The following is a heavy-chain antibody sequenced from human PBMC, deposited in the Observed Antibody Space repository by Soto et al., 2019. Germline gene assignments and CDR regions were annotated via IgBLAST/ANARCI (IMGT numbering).Heavy chain of an antibody. D-gene: IGHD6-19*01. Sequence: QVQLVQSGAEVKKPGASVKVSCKASGYTLSNYAITWVRQAPGQGLEWMGWISGYNGNTNYAQKLQGRVTTTTHTCTITDSMEPRRVRPADTAAYYCARDTTYSSGWNFDYWGQGTLVTVYS. J-gene: IGHJ4*02. CDR2: ISGYNGNT. V-gene: IGHV1-18*01. CDR1: GYTLSNYA. CDR3: ARDTTYSSGWNFDY.